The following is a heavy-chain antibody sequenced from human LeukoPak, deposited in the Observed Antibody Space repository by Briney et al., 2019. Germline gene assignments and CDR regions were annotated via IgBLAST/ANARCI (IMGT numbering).Heavy chain of an antibody. CDR3: ARSIYDNVWGSYFHYSYHMDV. Sequence: SETLSLTCTVSGGSISNYYWNWIRQPPGKGLGWIGYIYYSGTTNYNPSLKGRVTMSVDTSKNQFSLKLSSVTAADTAVYYCARSIYDNVWGSYFHYSYHMDVWGKGATVTISS. D-gene: IGHD3-16*01. J-gene: IGHJ6*03. V-gene: IGHV4-59*08. CDR2: IYYSGTT. CDR1: GGSISNYY.